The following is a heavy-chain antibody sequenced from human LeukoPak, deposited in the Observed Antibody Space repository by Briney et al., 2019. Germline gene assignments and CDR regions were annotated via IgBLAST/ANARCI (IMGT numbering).Heavy chain of an antibody. V-gene: IGHV3-30*03. CDR1: GFTFSSYG. J-gene: IGHJ5*02. CDR3: ARARYCSSTSCSSQVQLNNWFDP. Sequence: GGSLRLSCAASGFTFSSYGMHWVRQAPGKGLEWVAVISYDGSNKYYADSVKGRFTISRDNSKNTLYLQMNSLRAEDTAVYYCARARYCSSTSCSSQVQLNNWFDPWGQGTLVTVSS. CDR2: ISYDGSNK. D-gene: IGHD2-2*01.